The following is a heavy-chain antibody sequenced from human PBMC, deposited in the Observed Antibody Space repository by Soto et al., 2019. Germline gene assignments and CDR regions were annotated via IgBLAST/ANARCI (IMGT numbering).Heavy chain of an antibody. CDR2: INHSGTT. D-gene: IGHD6-19*01. J-gene: IGHJ3*02. CDR3: ARTGYSSGWYEAAFDI. V-gene: IGHV4-34*01. CDR1: GGSFSGYY. Sequence: SETLSLTCAVYGGSFSGYYWSWIRQPPGKGLEWIGEINHSGTTNYNPSLKSRVTISVDTSKNQFSLKLSSVTAADTAVYYCARTGYSSGWYEAAFDIWGQGTMVTVSS.